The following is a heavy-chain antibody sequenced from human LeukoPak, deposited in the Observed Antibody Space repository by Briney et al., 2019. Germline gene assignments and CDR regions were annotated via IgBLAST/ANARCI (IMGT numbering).Heavy chain of an antibody. CDR1: GGSFSGYY. CDR2: INHSGST. J-gene: IGHJ4*02. CDR3: ARWTSSTSFTFDY. Sequence: SETLSLTCAVYGGSFSGYYWSWIRQPPGKGLEWIGEINHSGSTNYNPSLKSRVAISVNTSKNQFSLKLSSVTAADTAVYYCARWTSSTSFTFDYWGQGTLVTVSS. V-gene: IGHV4-34*01. D-gene: IGHD2-2*01.